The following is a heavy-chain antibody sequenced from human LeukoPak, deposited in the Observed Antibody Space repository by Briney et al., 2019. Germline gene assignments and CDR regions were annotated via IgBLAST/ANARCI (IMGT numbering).Heavy chain of an antibody. CDR2: FDPEDGET. Sequence: ASVTVSCKVSGYTLTELSMHWVRQAPGKGLEWMGGFDPEDGETIYAQKFQGRITMTEDTSTDTAYMELSSLRSEDTAVYYCARVLDAWSGYYPAIWGQGTLVTVSS. CDR1: GYTLTELS. J-gene: IGHJ4*02. CDR3: ARVLDAWSGYYPAI. V-gene: IGHV1-24*01. D-gene: IGHD3-3*01.